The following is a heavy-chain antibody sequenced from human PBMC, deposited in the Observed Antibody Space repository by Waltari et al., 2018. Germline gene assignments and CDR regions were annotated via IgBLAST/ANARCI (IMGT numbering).Heavy chain of an antibody. V-gene: IGHV4-4*07. Sequence: QVQLQESGQGLVKPSETLSLTCTVSGGSISSYYWSWTRQPAGKGLEWIGRIYTSGSTNYNPSLKSRVTMSVDTSKNQFSLKLSSVTAADTAVYYCARGVFWSGHSLYYFDYWGQGTLVTVSS. CDR2: IYTSGST. CDR1: GGSISSYY. CDR3: ARGVFWSGHSLYYFDY. J-gene: IGHJ4*02. D-gene: IGHD3-3*01.